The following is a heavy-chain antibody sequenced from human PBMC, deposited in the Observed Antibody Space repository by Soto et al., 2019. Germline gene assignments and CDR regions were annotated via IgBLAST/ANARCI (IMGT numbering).Heavy chain of an antibody. Sequence: GVSLRLSFAASGFTFSRYGMSWVRQAPGKGLEWVSSISSSSSYIYYADSVKGRFTISRDNAKNSLYLQMNSLRAEDTAVYYCARDHGMGYYDIGGGDAFDIWGQGTMVTVSS. CDR3: ARDHGMGYYDIGGGDAFDI. D-gene: IGHD3-22*01. J-gene: IGHJ3*02. V-gene: IGHV3-21*01. CDR1: GFTFSRYG. CDR2: ISSSSSYI.